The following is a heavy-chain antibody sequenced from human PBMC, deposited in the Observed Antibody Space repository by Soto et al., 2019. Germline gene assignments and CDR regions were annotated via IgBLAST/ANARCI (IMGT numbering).Heavy chain of an antibody. CDR2: IYPADSDA. D-gene: IGHD1-26*01. J-gene: IGHJ4*02. CDR3: PRFIVGATNDYFDN. CDR1: GYTFIHYW. V-gene: IGHV5-51*01. Sequence: PGESLKISCKTSGYTFIHYWVGWVRQLPGKGLEWMGLIYPADSDATYGPSFQGQVTLSVDKSTDTAYLQWSSLRPSDTAMYYCPRFIVGATNDYFDNWGQGTLVTVS.